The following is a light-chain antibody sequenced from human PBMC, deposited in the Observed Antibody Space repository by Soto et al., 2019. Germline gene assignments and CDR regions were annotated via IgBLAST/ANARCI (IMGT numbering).Light chain of an antibody. CDR2: GAS. Sequence: EIVMTQSPATLSVSPGERATLSCRASQSVSSNLAWYQQKPGQAPRLLIYGASTRATGIPARFSGSGSGTEFTLTISSLQSEDFAVYDCQQYNNWRWTFGQGTKVDIK. CDR1: QSVSSN. CDR3: QQYNNWRWT. J-gene: IGKJ1*01. V-gene: IGKV3-15*01.